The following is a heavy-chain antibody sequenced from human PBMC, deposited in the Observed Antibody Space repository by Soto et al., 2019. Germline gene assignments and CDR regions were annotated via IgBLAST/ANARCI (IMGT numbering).Heavy chain of an antibody. J-gene: IGHJ5*02. CDR3: ARVGRGVVNWFDP. CDR2: IATYNSNR. V-gene: IGHV1-18*01. Sequence: HLVQSGLEVKKPGASITVSCKTSGDTFTNFGLSWVRQDPGQGLEWMGWIATYNSNRNYAQKFQGRLTLTTDTSTSTAYMELKNLGYDDTAVYYCARVGRGVVNWFDPWGQGTLVTVSS. D-gene: IGHD3-10*01. CDR1: GDTFTNFG.